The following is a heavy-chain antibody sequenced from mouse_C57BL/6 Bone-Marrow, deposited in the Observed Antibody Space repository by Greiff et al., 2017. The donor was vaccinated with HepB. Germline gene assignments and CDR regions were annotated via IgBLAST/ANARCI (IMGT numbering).Heavy chain of an antibody. CDR1: GYTFTSYW. V-gene: IGHV1-55*01. Sequence: QVQLKQPGAELVKPGASVKMSCKASGYTFTSYWITWVKQRPGQGLEWIGDIYPGSGSTNYNEKFKSKATLTVDTSSSTAYMQLSSLTSEDSAVYYCARRGYDFYAMDYWGQGTSVTVSS. J-gene: IGHJ4*01. CDR2: IYPGSGST. CDR3: ARRGYDFYAMDY. D-gene: IGHD2-2*01.